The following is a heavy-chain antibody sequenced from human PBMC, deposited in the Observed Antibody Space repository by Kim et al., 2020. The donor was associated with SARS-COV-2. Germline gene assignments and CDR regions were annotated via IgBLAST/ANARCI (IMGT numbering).Heavy chain of an antibody. Sequence: NYNPSQRSRVTITVETSKNPFSLKLRSVTAADAAVYYCAGTARGASFDYWGRGALVTVSS. V-gene: IGHV4-4*09. D-gene: IGHD1-26*01. J-gene: IGHJ4*02. CDR3: AGTARGASFDY.